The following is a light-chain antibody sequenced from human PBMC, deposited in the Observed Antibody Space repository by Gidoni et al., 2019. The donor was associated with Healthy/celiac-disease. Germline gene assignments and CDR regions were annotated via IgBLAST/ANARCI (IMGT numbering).Light chain of an antibody. J-gene: IGLJ1*01. V-gene: IGLV2-14*01. CDR2: EVS. CDR1: SSDVGGYNY. Sequence: QSALTQPAAVSGYPGQSITISCTGTSSDVGGYNYVSWYQQHPGKAPKLMIYEVSNRPSGVSTRFSGSKSGNTASLTISGLQAEDEDDYYCSSYTSSSSYVFGPGTKVTVL. CDR3: SSYTSSSSYV.